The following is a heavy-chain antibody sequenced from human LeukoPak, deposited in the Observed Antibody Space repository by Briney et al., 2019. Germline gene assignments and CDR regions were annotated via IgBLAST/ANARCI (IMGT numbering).Heavy chain of an antibody. D-gene: IGHD3-22*01. CDR1: GFTFSSYS. J-gene: IGHJ3*02. CDR2: IKQDGSEK. V-gene: IGHV3-7*01. CDR3: AREDSSGYYDAFDI. Sequence: GALRLSCAASGFTFSSYSMNWVRQAPGEGLEWVANIKQDGSEKYYVDSVKGRFTISRDNSKNTLYLQMGSLRAEDMAVYYCAREDSSGYYDAFDIWGQGTMVTVSS.